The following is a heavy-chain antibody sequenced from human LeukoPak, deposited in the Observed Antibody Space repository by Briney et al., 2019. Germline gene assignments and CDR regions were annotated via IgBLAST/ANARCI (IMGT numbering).Heavy chain of an antibody. Sequence: ASVKVSCKASGYTFTGYYMHWVRQAPGQGLEWMGWINPNSGGTNYAQKFQGWVTMTRDTSISTAYMELSRLRSDDTAVYYCARPGGRIAALTRGGDFDYWGRGTLVTVSS. CDR3: ARPGGRIAALTRGGDFDY. D-gene: IGHD6-6*01. V-gene: IGHV1-2*04. CDR1: GYTFTGYY. CDR2: INPNSGGT. J-gene: IGHJ4*02.